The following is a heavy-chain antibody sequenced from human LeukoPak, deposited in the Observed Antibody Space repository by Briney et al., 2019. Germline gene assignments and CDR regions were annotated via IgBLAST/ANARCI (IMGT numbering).Heavy chain of an antibody. CDR2: IYYSGST. CDR1: GGSISSSSYY. J-gene: IGHJ4*02. D-gene: IGHD2-15*01. Sequence: SETLSLTCTVAGGSISSSSYYWGWLRQPPGKGLEGIGGIYYSGSTYYNPSLECRVTISVDTSKNHFSLKLSSVTAADTAVYYCAILLGYCSGGSCYSGRDYWGQGTLVTVSS. V-gene: IGHV4-39*01. CDR3: AILLGYCSGGSCYSGRDY.